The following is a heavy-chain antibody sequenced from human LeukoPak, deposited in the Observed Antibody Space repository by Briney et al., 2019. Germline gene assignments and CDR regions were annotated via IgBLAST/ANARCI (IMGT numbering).Heavy chain of an antibody. CDR3: AKTYFKLLGADSSCYLFGVDY. D-gene: IGHD3-22*01. CDR1: GFTVSSYG. J-gene: IGHJ4*02. CDR2: ISYDGSNK. Sequence: GGSLRLSCAASGFTVSSYGMHWVRQAPGKGLEWGAVISYDGSNKYYADPVKGRFTISRDNSKNTLSLQINSLRPEPTAAYYCAKTYFKLLGADSSCYLFGVDYCGQGTLVTVSS. V-gene: IGHV3-30*18.